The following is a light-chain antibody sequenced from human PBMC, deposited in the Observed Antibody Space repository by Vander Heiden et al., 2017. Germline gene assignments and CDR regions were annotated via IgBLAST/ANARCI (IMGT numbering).Light chain of an antibody. CDR3: QKYNSAPST. Sequence: DIQLIQSPSTLAASVGDSVTITCRASRGIRNNLAWYQQKPWKIPKLLIYAASTLQSKVPARFSGSGSGTDFTLTISSLQPEDVATYYWQKYNSAPSTFGQRTKVEI. CDR2: AAS. J-gene: IGKJ1*01. CDR1: RGIRNN. V-gene: IGKV1-27*01.